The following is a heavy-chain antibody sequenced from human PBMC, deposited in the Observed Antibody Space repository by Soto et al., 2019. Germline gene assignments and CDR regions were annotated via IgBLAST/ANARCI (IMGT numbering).Heavy chain of an antibody. D-gene: IGHD3-16*01. CDR3: ARGGEYTSNNYFDP. CDR2: ISSTTTYI. J-gene: IGHJ5*02. V-gene: IGHV3-21*01. Sequence: EVRLVESGGGLVKPGGSLRLSCATSGFTFRSYSMNWVRQAPGKGLEWVSSISSTTTYIYYTDSVKGRFTISRDNAKNPLYLQMNNLRADDTAVYYCARGGEYTSNNYFDPWGQGSLVTVSS. CDR1: GFTFRSYS.